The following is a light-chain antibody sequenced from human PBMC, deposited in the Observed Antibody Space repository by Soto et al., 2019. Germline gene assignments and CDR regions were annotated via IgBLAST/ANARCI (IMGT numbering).Light chain of an antibody. Sequence: EIVLTQSPATLSLSPGERATLSCRASQSVSSYLAWYQQKPGQAPRLLIYDASNRATGIPARFSGSGSGTDFTLTIGSREPEDFAVYYWQQRSDWRPWTFGQGTKVETK. CDR3: QQRSDWRPWT. CDR1: QSVSSY. J-gene: IGKJ1*01. V-gene: IGKV3-11*01. CDR2: DAS.